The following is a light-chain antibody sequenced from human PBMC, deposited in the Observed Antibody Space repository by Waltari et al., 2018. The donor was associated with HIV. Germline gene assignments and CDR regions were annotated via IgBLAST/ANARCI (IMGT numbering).Light chain of an antibody. Sequence: LTQPPSVSVSPGQTARITCSGDALPKQYAYWYQQKPGQAPVLVIYKDSERPSGIPERFSGSSSGTTVTLTISGVQAEDEADYYCQSADSSGTFVVFGGGTKLTVL. CDR2: KDS. V-gene: IGLV3-25*03. CDR3: QSADSSGTFVV. J-gene: IGLJ2*01. CDR1: ALPKQY.